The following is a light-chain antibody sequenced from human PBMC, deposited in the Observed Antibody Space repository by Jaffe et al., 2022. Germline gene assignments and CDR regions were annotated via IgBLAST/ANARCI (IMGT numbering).Light chain of an antibody. V-gene: IGLV3-25*03. CDR3: QSADNNPTYVV. CDR1: ALPKQY. J-gene: IGLJ2*01. CDR2: KDN. Sequence: SYELTQPPSVSVSPGQTARITCSGDALPKQYAYWYQQKPGQAPVLVIYKDNERPSGIPERFSGSSSGTTVTLTISGVQAEDEADYYCQSADNNPTYVVFGGGTKLTVL.